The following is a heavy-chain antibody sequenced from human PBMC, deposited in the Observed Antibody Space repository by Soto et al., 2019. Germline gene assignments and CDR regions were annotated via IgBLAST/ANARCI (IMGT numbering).Heavy chain of an antibody. CDR1: GFTYTSSA. Sequence: QMQLLQSGPEVKQPGTSVKVSCKAAGFTYTSSAVQWVRQARGQRLEWIGWIVVGSGSTYYAQKFQERVTITRDMSTSTAYMGLSSLRSEYTAMYYCAATLIAAPGTGHYYGMDVWGQGTTVTVTS. J-gene: IGHJ6*02. V-gene: IGHV1-58*01. CDR2: IVVGSGST. CDR3: AATLIAAPGTGHYYGMDV. D-gene: IGHD6-6*01.